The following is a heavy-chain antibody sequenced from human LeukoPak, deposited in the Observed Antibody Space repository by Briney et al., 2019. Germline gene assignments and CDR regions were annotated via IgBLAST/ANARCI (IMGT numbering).Heavy chain of an antibody. CDR3: ARVDHRETLTEGDWFDP. J-gene: IGHJ5*02. D-gene: IGHD2-2*03. V-gene: IGHV1-18*01. CDR1: GYTFTSYG. Sequence: VASVTVSCKASGYTFTSYGISWVRQAPGQGLEWMGWISAYNGNTNYAQKLQGRVTMTTDTSTSTAYMELRSLRSDDTAVYYCARVDHRETLTEGDWFDPWGQGTLVTVSS. CDR2: ISAYNGNT.